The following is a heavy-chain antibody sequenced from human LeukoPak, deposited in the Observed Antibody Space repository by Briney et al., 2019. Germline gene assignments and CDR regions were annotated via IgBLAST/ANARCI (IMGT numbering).Heavy chain of an antibody. J-gene: IGHJ4*02. CDR2: MNPNSGKT. Sequence: ASVKVSCTASGYTFTTSDINWMRHATGQGLERMGWMNPNSGKTASAQKFQGRLTMTKNNTTSTAYMEVTGLKFEDTAIYYCARGRPGPAGAGTYDFWGQGTLITVSS. V-gene: IGHV1-8*01. D-gene: IGHD6-13*01. CDR1: GYTFTTSD. CDR3: ARGRPGPAGAGTYDF.